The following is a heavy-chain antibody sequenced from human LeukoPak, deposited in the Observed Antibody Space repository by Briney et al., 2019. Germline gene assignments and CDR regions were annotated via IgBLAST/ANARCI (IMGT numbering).Heavy chain of an antibody. CDR2: MNPNSGNT. CDR1: GYTFTSYD. Sequence: SVKVSCKASGYTFTSYDINWVRQATGQGLEWMGWMNPNSGNTGYAQEFQGRVTMTRNTSISTAYMELSSLRSEDTAVYYCAREAPKKNSSGWLGPYYYYGMDVWGQGTTVTVSS. J-gene: IGHJ6*02. CDR3: AREAPKKNSSGWLGPYYYYGMDV. V-gene: IGHV1-8*01. D-gene: IGHD6-19*01.